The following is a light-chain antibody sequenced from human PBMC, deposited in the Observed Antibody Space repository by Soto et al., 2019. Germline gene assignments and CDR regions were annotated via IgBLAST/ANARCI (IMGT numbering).Light chain of an antibody. CDR1: QSISNS. CDR3: QQYSYYRT. J-gene: IGKJ1*01. Sequence: DIHLTQSPSILSLSVGDRVTITCRASQSISNSLAWYQQRPGTAPKLLIYDASTLENGVPSRFSGSGSGTEFTLTISSLQPDDSATYYCQQYSYYRTFGQGTKVDIK. CDR2: DAS. V-gene: IGKV1-5*01.